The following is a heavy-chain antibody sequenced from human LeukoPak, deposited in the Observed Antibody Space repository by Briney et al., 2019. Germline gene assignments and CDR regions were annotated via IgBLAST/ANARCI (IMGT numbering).Heavy chain of an antibody. J-gene: IGHJ4*02. CDR3: AKDLPIGYDYVWGSYRFPDFDY. CDR2: ISYDGSNK. D-gene: IGHD3-16*02. CDR1: GFTFSSYA. V-gene: IGHV3-30*04. Sequence: PGGSLRLSCAASGFTFSSYAMHWVRQAPGKGLEWVAVISYDGSNKYYADSVKGRFTISRDNAKNSLYLQMNSLRAEDTAVYYCAKDLPIGYDYVWGSYRFPDFDYWGQGTLVTVSS.